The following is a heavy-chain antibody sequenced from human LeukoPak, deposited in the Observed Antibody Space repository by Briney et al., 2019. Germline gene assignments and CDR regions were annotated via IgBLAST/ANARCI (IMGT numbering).Heavy chain of an antibody. CDR3: ARDDSSGYLDYYYGMDV. CDR1: GGSISSSRYY. J-gene: IGHJ6*02. CDR2: IYYSGST. D-gene: IGHD3-22*01. Sequence: SETLSLTCTVSGGSISSSRYYWGWIRQPPGKGLEWIGSIYYSGSTYYNPSLKSRVTISVDTSKNQFSLKLSSVTAADTAVYYCARDDSSGYLDYYYGMDVWGQGTTVTVSS. V-gene: IGHV4-39*07.